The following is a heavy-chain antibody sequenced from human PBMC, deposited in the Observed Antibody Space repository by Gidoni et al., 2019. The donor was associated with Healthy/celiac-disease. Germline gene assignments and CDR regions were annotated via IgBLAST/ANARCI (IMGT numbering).Heavy chain of an antibody. Sequence: QVQLVESGGGVVQPGRSLRLSCAASGFTFSSHGMHWVRQAPGKGLEWVAVIWYDGSNKYYADSVKGRFTISRDNSKNTLYLQMNSLRAEDTAVYYCARVRHYYDSSGYSPFDYWGQGTLVTVSS. CDR1: GFTFSSHG. V-gene: IGHV3-33*01. CDR2: IWYDGSNK. CDR3: ARVRHYYDSSGYSPFDY. J-gene: IGHJ4*02. D-gene: IGHD3-22*01.